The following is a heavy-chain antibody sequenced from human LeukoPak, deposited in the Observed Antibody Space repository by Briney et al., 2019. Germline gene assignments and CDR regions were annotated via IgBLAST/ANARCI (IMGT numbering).Heavy chain of an antibody. Sequence: PSETLSLTCAVYGGPFSGYYWSWIRQPPGKGLEWIGEINHSGSTNYNPSLKSRVTISVDTSKNQFSLKLSSVTAADTAVYYCARGGGFPYYYYYGMDVWGQGATVTVSS. D-gene: IGHD2-15*01. V-gene: IGHV4-34*01. CDR1: GGPFSGYY. CDR3: ARGGGFPYYYYYGMDV. CDR2: INHSGST. J-gene: IGHJ6*02.